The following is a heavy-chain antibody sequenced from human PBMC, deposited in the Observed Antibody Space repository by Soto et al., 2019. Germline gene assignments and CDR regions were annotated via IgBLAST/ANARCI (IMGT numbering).Heavy chain of an antibody. V-gene: IGHV1-2*04. CDR1: GYTFTGYY. D-gene: IGHD3-9*01. CDR2: INPNSGGT. Sequence: QVQLVQSGAEVKKPGASVKVSCKASGYTFTGYYMHWVRQAPGQGLEWMGWINPNSGGTNYAQKFQGWVTMTRDTSNSTAYMELSRLRSDDTAVYYCARGRNYDILTGYYANWFDPWGQGTLVTVSS. CDR3: ARGRNYDILTGYYANWFDP. J-gene: IGHJ5*02.